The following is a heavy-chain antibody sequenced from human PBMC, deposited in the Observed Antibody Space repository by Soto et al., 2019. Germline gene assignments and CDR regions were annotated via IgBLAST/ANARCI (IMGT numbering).Heavy chain of an antibody. J-gene: IGHJ4*02. V-gene: IGHV4-59*01. CDR1: GGSISSYY. D-gene: IGHD5-12*01. CDR3: AREGNLGRWLQPLDF. CDR2: IYYSGST. Sequence: PSETLSLTCTVPGGSISSYYWSWIRQPPGKGLEWIGYIYYSGSTKYNPSLKSRVTMSVDTSKNQFSLRLISVTAADTAKYFCAREGNLGRWLQPLDFWGQGTLVTVSS.